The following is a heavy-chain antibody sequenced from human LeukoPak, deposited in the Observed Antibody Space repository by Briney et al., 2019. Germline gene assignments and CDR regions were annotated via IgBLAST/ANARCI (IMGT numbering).Heavy chain of an antibody. V-gene: IGHV4-34*01. CDR1: GGSFSGYY. CDR3: ARRGCDYYGSGSYYRPRGYYYYGMDV. Sequence: SETLSLTCAVYGGSFSGYYWSWIRQPPGKGLEWIGEINHSGSTNYNPSLKSRVTISVDTSKNQFSLKLSSVTAADTAVYYCARRGCDYYGSGSYYRPRGYYYYGMDVWGQGTTVTVSS. D-gene: IGHD3-10*01. CDR2: INHSGST. J-gene: IGHJ6*02.